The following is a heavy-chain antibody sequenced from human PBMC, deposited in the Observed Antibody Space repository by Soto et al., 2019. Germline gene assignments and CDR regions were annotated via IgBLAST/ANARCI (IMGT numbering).Heavy chain of an antibody. CDR2: ISGSGGST. D-gene: IGHD3-10*01. J-gene: IGHJ4*02. V-gene: IGHV3-23*01. Sequence: GGSLRLSCAASGFTFSSYAMSWVRQAPGKGLEWVSAISGSGGSTYYADSVKGRFTISRDNSKNTLYLQMNSLRAEDTAVYYCAKAGKLVRGVIITGYFDYWGQGTLVTVSS. CDR3: AKAGKLVRGVIITGYFDY. CDR1: GFTFSSYA.